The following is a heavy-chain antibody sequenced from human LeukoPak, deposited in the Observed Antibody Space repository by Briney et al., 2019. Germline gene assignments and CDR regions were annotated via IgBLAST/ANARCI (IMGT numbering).Heavy chain of an antibody. CDR2: IYYSGST. CDR1: GGSISSSSYY. CDR3: ARLGGSSWEHC. D-gene: IGHD6-13*01. J-gene: IGHJ4*02. V-gene: IGHV4-39*01. Sequence: SEALSLTCTVSGGSISSSSYYWGWMRQPPGKGLELIGSIYYSGSTYYNPSLKSRVSISVDTSKNQFSLKLISVTAADTAVYYCARLGGSSWEHCWGQGTLVTVSS.